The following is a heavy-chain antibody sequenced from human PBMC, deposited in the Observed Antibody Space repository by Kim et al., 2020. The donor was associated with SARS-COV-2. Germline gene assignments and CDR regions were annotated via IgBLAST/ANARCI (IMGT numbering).Heavy chain of an antibody. D-gene: IGHD1-26*01. CDR1: GFTFSSYA. Sequence: GGSLRLSCAASGFTFSSYAMHWVRQAPGKGLEWVAVISYDGSNKYYADSVKGRFTISRDNSKNTLYLQMNSLRAEDTAVYYCARERRRQLWELSTFDYWGQGTLVTVSS. CDR2: ISYDGSNK. J-gene: IGHJ4*02. CDR3: ARERRRQLWELSTFDY. V-gene: IGHV3-30*04.